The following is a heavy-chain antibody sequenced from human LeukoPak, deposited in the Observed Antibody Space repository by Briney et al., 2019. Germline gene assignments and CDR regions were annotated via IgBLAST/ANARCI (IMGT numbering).Heavy chain of an antibody. Sequence: GGSLRLSCAASGFSFTTYTMNWVRQAPGKGLEWVSSISSSSAYIYYADSVKGRFTISRDNAKDSLYLQMNSLRAEDTAVYYCARDYYGDYSFDYWGQGTLVTVSS. V-gene: IGHV3-21*01. CDR3: ARDYYGDYSFDY. CDR1: GFSFTTYT. J-gene: IGHJ4*02. CDR2: ISSSSAYI. D-gene: IGHD4-17*01.